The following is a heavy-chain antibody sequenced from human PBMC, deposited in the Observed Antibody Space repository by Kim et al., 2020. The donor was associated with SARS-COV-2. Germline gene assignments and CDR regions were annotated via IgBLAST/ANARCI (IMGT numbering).Heavy chain of an antibody. CDR2: ISSSSSYT. D-gene: IGHD6-19*01. Sequence: GGSLRLSCAASGFTFSSYSMNWVRQAPGKGLEWVSSISSSSSYTYYADSVKGRFTISRDNAKNSLYLQMNSLRAEDTAVYYCARDEQFFDYWGQGTLVTVSS. CDR1: GFTFSSYS. V-gene: IGHV3-21*01. CDR3: ARDEQFFDY. J-gene: IGHJ4*02.